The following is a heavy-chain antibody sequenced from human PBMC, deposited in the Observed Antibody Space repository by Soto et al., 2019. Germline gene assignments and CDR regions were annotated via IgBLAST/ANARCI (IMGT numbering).Heavy chain of an antibody. J-gene: IGHJ4*02. CDR3: ARHGGREAYSSSWWGVVWFDY. V-gene: IGHV4-59*08. Sequence: QVQLQESGPGLVKPSETLSLTCTVSGGSISSYYWSWIRQPPGKGLEWIGYIYYSGSTNYNPSLKSRVTISVATSKNQFSLKLSSVTAADTAVYYCARHGGREAYSSSWWGVVWFDYWGQGTLVTVSS. CDR1: GGSISSYY. CDR2: IYYSGST. D-gene: IGHD6-13*01.